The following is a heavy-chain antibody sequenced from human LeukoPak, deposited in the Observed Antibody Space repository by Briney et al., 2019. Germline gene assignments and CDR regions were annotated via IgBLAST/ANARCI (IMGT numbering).Heavy chain of an antibody. Sequence: GGSLRLSCAASGFTFSSYGIHWVRQAPGKGLEWVALISYDGSNKYYAESVKGRFTISRDNSKNTLYLQMNSLRVEDTAVYYCAKAYYGSGSYYDYWGQGTLVTASS. J-gene: IGHJ4*02. V-gene: IGHV3-30*18. CDR2: ISYDGSNK. CDR3: AKAYYGSGSYYDY. CDR1: GFTFSSYG. D-gene: IGHD3-10*01.